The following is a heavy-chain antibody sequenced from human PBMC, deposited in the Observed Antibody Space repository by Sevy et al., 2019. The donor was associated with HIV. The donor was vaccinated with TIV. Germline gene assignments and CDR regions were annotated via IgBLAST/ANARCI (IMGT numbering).Heavy chain of an antibody. J-gene: IGHJ3*02. Sequence: GGSLRLSCAASEFTFSSHAVSWVRQAPGKGLEWVSAISGNGESRHDAASVSGRFTISRDNFKNTLYLQMNSLRAEDTALYYCARDGRGISAFDIWGQGTMVTVSS. D-gene: IGHD3-3*02. V-gene: IGHV3-23*01. CDR3: ARDGRGISAFDI. CDR1: EFTFSSHA. CDR2: ISGNGESR.